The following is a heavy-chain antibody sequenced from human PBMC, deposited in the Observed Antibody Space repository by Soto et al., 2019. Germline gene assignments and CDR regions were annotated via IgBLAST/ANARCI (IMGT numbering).Heavy chain of an antibody. Sequence: EVQLLESGGGLVQPGGSLRLSCAASGFTFSSYAMSWVRQAPGKGLEWVSAISGSGGSTYYADSVKGRFTISRDNSKNTLYLQMNSLRAEDTAVYYCAKGERPQYYDFWSGPSYYFDYWGQGTLVTVSS. CDR2: ISGSGGST. V-gene: IGHV3-23*01. D-gene: IGHD3-3*01. CDR1: GFTFSSYA. J-gene: IGHJ4*02. CDR3: AKGERPQYYDFWSGPSYYFDY.